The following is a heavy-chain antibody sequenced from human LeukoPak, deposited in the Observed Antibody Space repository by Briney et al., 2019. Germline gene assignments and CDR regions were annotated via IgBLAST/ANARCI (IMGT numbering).Heavy chain of an antibody. CDR3: ARAVGHSGWYFDY. CDR1: GYTLTNYG. Sequence: ASVKVSCKASGYTLTNYGIDWVRQAPGQGLEWMGGVSAYNGNTNYAQKLQGRVTMTTDTSTSTAYMELRSLRSDDTAVYYCARAVGHSGWYFDYWGQGTLVTVSS. J-gene: IGHJ4*02. V-gene: IGHV1-18*01. D-gene: IGHD6-19*01. CDR2: VSAYNGNT.